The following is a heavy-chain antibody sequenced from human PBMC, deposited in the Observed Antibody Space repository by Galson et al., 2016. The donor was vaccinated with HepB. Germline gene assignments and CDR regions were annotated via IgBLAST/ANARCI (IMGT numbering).Heavy chain of an antibody. CDR1: GFTFSRYD. CDR3: VRDLTGEYYFDY. V-gene: IGHV3-13*01. CDR2: IGTAGDT. Sequence: SLRLSCAASGFTFSRYDMHWVRQATGKSLEWVSAIGTAGDTNYPVSVKGRFTISREDGKNSLYLQMNSLRAVDTAVYYCVRDLTGEYYFDYWGQGTLVTVSS. D-gene: IGHD7-27*01. J-gene: IGHJ4*02.